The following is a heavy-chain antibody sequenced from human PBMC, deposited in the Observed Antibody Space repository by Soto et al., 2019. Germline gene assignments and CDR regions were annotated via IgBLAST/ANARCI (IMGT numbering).Heavy chain of an antibody. V-gene: IGHV1-8*01. D-gene: IGHD6-19*01. Sequence: QVQLVQSGAEVKKPGASVKVSCKASGYTFTSYDINWVRQATGQGLEWMGWMNPNSGNTGYAQKFQGRVTMTRNTSISTAYRELSSLRSDDTAVYYSARGRRVAGDDHFDSWGQGTLVTVSS. CDR2: MNPNSGNT. J-gene: IGHJ4*02. CDR1: GYTFTSYD. CDR3: ARGRRVAGDDHFDS.